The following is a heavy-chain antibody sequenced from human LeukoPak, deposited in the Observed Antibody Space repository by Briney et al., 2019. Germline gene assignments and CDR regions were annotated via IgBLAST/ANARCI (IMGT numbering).Heavy chain of an antibody. CDR2: ISGSGGST. CDR1: GFTFSSYA. J-gene: IGHJ4*02. V-gene: IGHV3-23*01. Sequence: GGSLRLSCAASGFTFSSYAMSWFRQAPGKGLEWVSAISGSGGSTYYEDSVKGRFTISRDNSKNTLYLQMNSLRAEDTAVYYCAKFTFRLGFGEYDYWGQGTLVTVSS. D-gene: IGHD3-10*01. CDR3: AKFTFRLGFGEYDY.